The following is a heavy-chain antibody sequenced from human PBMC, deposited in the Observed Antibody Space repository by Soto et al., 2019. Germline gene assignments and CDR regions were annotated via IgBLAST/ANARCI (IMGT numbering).Heavy chain of an antibody. CDR2: IYYSGST. J-gene: IGHJ6*02. D-gene: IGHD5-18*01. CDR3: ATLERIQRGGYGMDV. V-gene: IGHV4-39*01. Sequence: QLQLQESGPGLVKPSETLSLTCTVSGGSISSSSYYWGWIRQPPGKGLEWIGSIYYSGSTYYNPSLKSRVTISVDTSKNQFSLKLSSVTAADTAVYYCATLERIQRGGYGMDVWGQGTTVTVSS. CDR1: GGSISSSSYY.